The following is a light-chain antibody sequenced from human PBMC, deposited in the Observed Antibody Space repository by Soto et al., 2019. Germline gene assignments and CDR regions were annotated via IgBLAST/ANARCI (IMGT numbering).Light chain of an antibody. J-gene: IGKJ2*01. V-gene: IGKV3-20*01. CDR2: GAS. Sequence: EIVLTQSPGTLSSSPGERATLSCRASQSVSSSHLAWYQQKPGQAPRLLIYGASSRATGIPDRFSGSGSGIDLTLTISRLEPEDFAVYFCQQYGDSPMYTFGQGTKLEI. CDR3: QQYGDSPMYT. CDR1: QSVSSSH.